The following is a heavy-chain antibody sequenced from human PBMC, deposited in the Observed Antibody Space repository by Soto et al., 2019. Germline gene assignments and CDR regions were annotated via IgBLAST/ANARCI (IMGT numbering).Heavy chain of an antibody. CDR1: GYTFTRYY. D-gene: IGHD3-9*01. CDR2: INPSGGST. V-gene: IGHV1-46*01. Sequence: ASVKGSCKASGYTFTRYYMHWGRQAPGQGGEGVGIINPSGGSTSYAQKFQGRVTMTRDTSTSTVYMELSSLRSEDTAVYYCARRGPGADYVILTGYASIGAFDIWGQGTMVTVSS. J-gene: IGHJ3*02. CDR3: ARRGPGADYVILTGYASIGAFDI.